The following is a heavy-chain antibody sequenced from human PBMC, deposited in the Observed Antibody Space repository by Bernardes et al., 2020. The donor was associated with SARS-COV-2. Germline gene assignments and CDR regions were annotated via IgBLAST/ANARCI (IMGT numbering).Heavy chain of an antibody. CDR1: GGSVSSGSYY. V-gene: IGHV4-61*01. Sequence: TLSLTCTVSGGSVSSGSYYWSWIRQPPGKGLEWIGYIYYSGSTNYNPSLKSRVTISVDTSKNQFSLKLSSVTAADTAVYYCARDCYYDSSGYYSPACYYYGMDVWGQGTTVTVSS. J-gene: IGHJ6*02. CDR2: IYYSGST. D-gene: IGHD3-22*01. CDR3: ARDCYYDSSGYYSPACYYYGMDV.